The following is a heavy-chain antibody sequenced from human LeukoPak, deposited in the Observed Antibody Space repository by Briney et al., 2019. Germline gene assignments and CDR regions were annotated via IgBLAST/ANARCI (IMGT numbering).Heavy chain of an antibody. CDR3: ATAKEALSSSWYLSVDY. CDR1: AFTFSTYG. D-gene: IGHD6-13*01. Sequence: GGSLRLSCAASAFTFSTYGMNWVRQAPGKGLAWVAIIWNDGSNKYYADSVKGRFTISRDNSKNTLYLQMNSLRAEDTAVYYCATAKEALSSSWYLSVDYWGQGTLVTVSS. CDR2: IWNDGSNK. J-gene: IGHJ4*02. V-gene: IGHV3-33*01.